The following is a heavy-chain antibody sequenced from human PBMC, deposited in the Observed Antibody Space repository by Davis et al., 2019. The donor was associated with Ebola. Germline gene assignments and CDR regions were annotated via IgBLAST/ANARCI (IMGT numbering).Heavy chain of an antibody. Sequence: SETLSLTCTVSGGSISSYYWSWIRQPPGKGLEWIGYIYYSGSTYYNPSLKSRVTISVDTSKNQFSLKLSSVTAADTAVYYCARAKIVLMVYAPFYYYYGMDVWGQGTTVTVSS. V-gene: IGHV4-59*12. CDR2: IYYSGST. CDR1: GGSISSYY. D-gene: IGHD2-8*01. J-gene: IGHJ6*02. CDR3: ARAKIVLMVYAPFYYYYGMDV.